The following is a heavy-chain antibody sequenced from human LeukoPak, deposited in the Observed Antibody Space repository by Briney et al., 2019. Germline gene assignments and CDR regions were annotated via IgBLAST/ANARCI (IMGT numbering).Heavy chain of an antibody. D-gene: IGHD2-21*02. V-gene: IGHV3-21*01. J-gene: IGHJ6*03. CDR3: ARVLSSTARLRYYYYMDV. Sequence: GGSLRLSCAASGFTFSSYSMNWVRQAPGKGLEWVSSISSSSSYIYYADSVKGRFTISRDNAKNSLYLQMNSLRAEDTAVYYCARVLSSTARLRYYYYMDVWGKGTTVTVSS. CDR1: GFTFSSYS. CDR2: ISSSSSYI.